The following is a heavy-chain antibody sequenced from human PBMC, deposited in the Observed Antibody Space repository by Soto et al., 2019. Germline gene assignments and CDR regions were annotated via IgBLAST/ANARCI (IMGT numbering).Heavy chain of an antibody. Sequence: QPGGSLRLSCAASGFTFSSYAMSWFRQAPGKGLEWVSAISGSGGSTYYADSVKGRFTISRDNSKNTLYLQMNSLRAEDTAVYYCAKSGIGSSWQNGQVDPWGQGTLVTVSS. CDR3: AKSGIGSSWQNGQVDP. CDR1: GFTFSSYA. J-gene: IGHJ5*02. D-gene: IGHD6-13*01. CDR2: ISGSGGST. V-gene: IGHV3-23*01.